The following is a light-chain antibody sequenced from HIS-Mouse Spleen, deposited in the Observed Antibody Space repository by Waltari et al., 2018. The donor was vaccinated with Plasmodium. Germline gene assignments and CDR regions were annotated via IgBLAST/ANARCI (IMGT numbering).Light chain of an antibody. Sequence: SYVLTQPPSVSVAPGKTARITCGGNNIGSKSVHWYQQKPGQAPVLVVYDDSYRPSGMPERFSGSNSGNTATLTISRVEAGDEADYYCQVWDSSSDHVVFGGGTKLTVL. CDR3: QVWDSSSDHVV. CDR1: NIGSKS. V-gene: IGLV3-21*03. J-gene: IGLJ2*01. CDR2: DDS.